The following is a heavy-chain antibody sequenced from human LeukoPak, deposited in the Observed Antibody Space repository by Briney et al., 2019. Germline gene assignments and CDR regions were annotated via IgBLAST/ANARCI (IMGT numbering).Heavy chain of an antibody. J-gene: IGHJ4*02. CDR1: GFTFSSYA. Sequence: GGSLRLSCAVSGFTFSSYAMSWVRQAPGKGLEWVSDISGSGGTTYYSDSVKGRFSISRDNSKNKLSLQMKSHRADDTAVYYCCSSATRIVGASKGLSDWGQGTLVTVSS. D-gene: IGHD1-26*01. CDR3: CSSATRIVGASKGLSD. V-gene: IGHV3-23*01. CDR2: ISGSGGTT.